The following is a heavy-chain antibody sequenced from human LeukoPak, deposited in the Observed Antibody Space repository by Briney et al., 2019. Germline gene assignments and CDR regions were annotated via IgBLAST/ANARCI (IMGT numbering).Heavy chain of an antibody. Sequence: PGGSLRLSCAASGFTFSSYSMNWVRQAPGKGLEWVSSISSSSSYIYYADSVKGRFTISRDNAKNSLYLQMNSLRAEDTAVYYCARDPPLIVVVPAARPHFDYWGQGTLVTVSS. J-gene: IGHJ4*02. CDR1: GFTFSSYS. CDR2: ISSSSSYI. V-gene: IGHV3-21*01. CDR3: ARDPPLIVVVPAARPHFDY. D-gene: IGHD2-2*02.